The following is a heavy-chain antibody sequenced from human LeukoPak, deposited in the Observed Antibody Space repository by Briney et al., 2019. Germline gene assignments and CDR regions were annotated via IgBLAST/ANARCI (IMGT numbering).Heavy chain of an antibody. CDR3: AKGREYSYGYPLDY. J-gene: IGHJ4*02. D-gene: IGHD5-18*01. V-gene: IGHV3-23*01. CDR1: GFTFSSYA. CDR2: ISGGDTST. Sequence: PGGSLRLSCAASGFTFSSYAMSWVRQAPGKGLEWVSAISGGDTSTHYADSVKGWVTISRDNSKSTLFLQMNSLRAEDTAVYYCAKGREYSYGYPLDYWGQGTLVTVSS.